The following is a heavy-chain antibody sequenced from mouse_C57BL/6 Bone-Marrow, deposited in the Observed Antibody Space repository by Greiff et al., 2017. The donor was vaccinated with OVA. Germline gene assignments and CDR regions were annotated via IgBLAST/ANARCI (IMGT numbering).Heavy chain of an antibody. CDR2: IRLKSDNYAT. CDR3: TGGGLFAY. V-gene: IGHV6-3*01. CDR1: GFTFSNYW. Sequence: EVMLVESGGGLVQPGGSMKLSCVASGFTFSNYWMNWVRQSPEKGLEWVAQIRLKSDNYATHYAESVKGRFTISRDDSKSSVYLQMNNLRAEDTGIYYCTGGGLFAYWGQGTLVTVSA. J-gene: IGHJ3*01.